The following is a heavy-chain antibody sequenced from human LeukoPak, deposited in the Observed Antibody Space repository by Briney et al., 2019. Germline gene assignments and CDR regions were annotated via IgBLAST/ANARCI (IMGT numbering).Heavy chain of an antibody. CDR2: ISSTSSYI. J-gene: IGHJ4*02. CDR3: ARRGTSSLGMYYFDS. D-gene: IGHD3-16*01. Sequence: PGGSLRLSCAASGFTFSNYYMSWIRQAPGKGLEWVSYISSTSSYINYADSVKGRFTISRDNAKNSLYLQMNTLRAEDTAVYYCARRGTSSLGMYYFDSWGQGILVTVSS. V-gene: IGHV3-11*03. CDR1: GFTFSNYY.